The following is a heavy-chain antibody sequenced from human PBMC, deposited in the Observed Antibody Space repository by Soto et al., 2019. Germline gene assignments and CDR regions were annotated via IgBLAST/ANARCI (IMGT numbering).Heavy chain of an antibody. CDR1: GGTFSSYT. CDR3: ARGGRDGYKSEIDY. D-gene: IGHD5-12*01. Sequence: QVQLVQSGAEVKKPGSSVKVSCKASGGTFSSYTISWVRQAPGQGLEWMGRIIPILGIANYAQKFQGRVTITADKSTSTAYMELSSLRSEDTAVYYWARGGRDGYKSEIDYWGQGTLVTVSS. J-gene: IGHJ4*02. CDR2: IIPILGIA. V-gene: IGHV1-69*02.